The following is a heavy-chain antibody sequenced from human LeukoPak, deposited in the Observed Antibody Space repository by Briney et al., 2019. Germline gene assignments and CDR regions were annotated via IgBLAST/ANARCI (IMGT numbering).Heavy chain of an antibody. V-gene: IGHV4-59*01. CDR3: ARAQFYYYGMDV. CDR1: GGSISSYY. D-gene: IGHD5-24*01. Sequence: SETLSLTCTVSGGSISSYYWSWIRQPPGKGLEWIGYIYYSGSTNYNPSLKSRVTISVDTSKNQFSLKLSSVTAADTAVYYCARAQFYYYGMDVWGQGTLVTVSS. CDR2: IYYSGST. J-gene: IGHJ6*02.